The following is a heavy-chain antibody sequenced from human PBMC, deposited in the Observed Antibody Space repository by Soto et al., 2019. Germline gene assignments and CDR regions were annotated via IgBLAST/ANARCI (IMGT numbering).Heavy chain of an antibody. CDR2: IYYSGST. CDR1: GGSISSYY. V-gene: IGHV4-59*01. D-gene: IGHD7-27*01. J-gene: IGHJ4*02. Sequence: QVQLQESGPGLVKPSETLSLTCTVSGGSISSYYWSWIRQPPGKGLEWIGYIYYSGSTNYNPSLKSRATVSVDTSKNQFSLTLSYVTAADTAVYYCARGVLGIRRFDSWGQGTLVTVSS. CDR3: ARGVLGIRRFDS.